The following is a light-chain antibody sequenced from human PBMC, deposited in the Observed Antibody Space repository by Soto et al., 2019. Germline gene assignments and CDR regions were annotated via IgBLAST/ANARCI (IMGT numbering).Light chain of an antibody. CDR3: QQYGSSPRT. CDR1: QSVRSNF. J-gene: IGKJ1*01. CDR2: GAS. Sequence: EIVLTQSPGTLSLSPGERATLSCRASQSVRSNFLAWYQQKPGQAPSLLIYGASSRATGIPDRFSGSGSGTDFTLTISRLEPEDFAVYYCQQYGSSPRTFGQGTTVEIK. V-gene: IGKV3-20*01.